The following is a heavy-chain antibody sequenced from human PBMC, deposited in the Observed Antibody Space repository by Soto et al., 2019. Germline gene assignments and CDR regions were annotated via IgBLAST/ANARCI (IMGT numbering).Heavy chain of an antibody. J-gene: IGHJ6*02. CDR1: GGTFSSYA. Sequence: QVQLVQSGAEVKKPGSSVKVSCKASGGTFSSYAISWVRQAPGQGLEWMGGIIPIFGTANYAQKFQGRVTITADESTSTAYMELSSLRSEDTAVYYCERVTRLWFGELLSGGAYYYGMDVWGQGTTVTVSS. CDR3: ERVTRLWFGELLSGGAYYYGMDV. V-gene: IGHV1-69*01. D-gene: IGHD3-10*01. CDR2: IIPIFGTA.